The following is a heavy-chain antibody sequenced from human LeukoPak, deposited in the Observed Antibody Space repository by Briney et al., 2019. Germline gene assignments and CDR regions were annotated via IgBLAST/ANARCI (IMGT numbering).Heavy chain of an antibody. CDR3: ARVRGLWFGDFDY. V-gene: IGHV4-59*12. CDR1: GGSISSYY. Sequence: SETLSLTCTVSGGSISSYYWSWIRQPPGKGLEWIGYIYYSGSTNYNPSLKSRVTMSVDTSKNQFSLKLSSVTAADTAVYYCARVRGLWFGDFDYWGQGTLVTVSS. D-gene: IGHD3-10*01. J-gene: IGHJ4*02. CDR2: IYYSGST.